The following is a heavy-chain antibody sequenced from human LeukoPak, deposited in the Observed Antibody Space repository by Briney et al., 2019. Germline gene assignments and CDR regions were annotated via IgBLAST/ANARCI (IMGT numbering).Heavy chain of an antibody. J-gene: IGHJ4*02. CDR1: GFTFRSYS. CDR2: ISGMSSTI. D-gene: IGHD5-24*01. V-gene: IGHV3-48*02. CDR3: ARDSSDAYNPEPGY. Sequence: GGSLRLSCAASGFTFRSYSMNWVRQAPGKGLEWVSFISGMSSTIYYADSAKGRFTISRDNAKNSVYLQMNSLRDEDTAVYYCARDSSDAYNPEPGYWGQGTLVTVSS.